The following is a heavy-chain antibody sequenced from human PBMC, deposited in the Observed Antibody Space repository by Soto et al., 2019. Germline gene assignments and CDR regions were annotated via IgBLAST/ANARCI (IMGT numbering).Heavy chain of an antibody. D-gene: IGHD6-6*01. Sequence: QVQLVESGGGVVQPGRSLRLSCAASGFRFSSFGIHWVRQAPGKGLECVAVISYDGSKKYYADSMKGRCTISRDNSKNTLYMQLNSLREEDTAVYYCARETPLAPNTFDYWGRGTLVTVSS. CDR2: ISYDGSKK. CDR3: ARETPLAPNTFDY. J-gene: IGHJ4*02. CDR1: GFRFSSFG. V-gene: IGHV3-30-3*01.